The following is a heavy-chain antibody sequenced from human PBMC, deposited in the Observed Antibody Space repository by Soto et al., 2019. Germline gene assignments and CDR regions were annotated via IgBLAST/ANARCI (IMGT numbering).Heavy chain of an antibody. CDR1: GGSISSGGYS. Sequence: PSETLSLTCAVSGGSISSGGYSWSWIRQPPGKGLEWIGYIYHSGSTYYNPSLKSRVTISVDRSKNQFSLKLSSVTAADTAVYYCARTPYYDSSGYFDYWGQGTLVTAPQ. D-gene: IGHD3-22*01. CDR3: ARTPYYDSSGYFDY. CDR2: IYHSGST. V-gene: IGHV4-30-2*01. J-gene: IGHJ4*02.